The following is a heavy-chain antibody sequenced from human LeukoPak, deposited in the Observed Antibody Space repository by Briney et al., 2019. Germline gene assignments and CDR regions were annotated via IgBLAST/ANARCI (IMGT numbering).Heavy chain of an antibody. CDR3: AKEVSDWYYFDY. D-gene: IGHD3-9*01. CDR1: GFTFSSYG. Sequence: GGSLRLSCAASGFTFSSYGMHWVRQAPGKGLEWVAVIWYDGSNKYYADSVKGRFTISRDNSKNTLYLQMNSLRAEDTAVYYCAKEVSDWYYFDYWGQGTLVTVSS. V-gene: IGHV3-33*06. J-gene: IGHJ4*02. CDR2: IWYDGSNK.